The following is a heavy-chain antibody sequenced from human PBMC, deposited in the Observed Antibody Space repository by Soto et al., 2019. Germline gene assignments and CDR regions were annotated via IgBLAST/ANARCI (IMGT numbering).Heavy chain of an antibody. D-gene: IGHD3-3*01. CDR1: GYTFTSYG. Sequence: ASVKVSCKASGYTFTSYGISWVRQAPGQGLEWMGWISAYNGNTNYAQKLQGRVTMTEDTSTDTAYMELSSLNSEDTAVYYCATANPGGYYGDYWGQGTLVTVSS. J-gene: IGHJ4*02. CDR3: ATANPGGYYGDY. V-gene: IGHV1-18*01. CDR2: ISAYNGNT.